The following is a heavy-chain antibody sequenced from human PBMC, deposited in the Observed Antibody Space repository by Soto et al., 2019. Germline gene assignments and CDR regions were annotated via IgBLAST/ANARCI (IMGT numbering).Heavy chain of an antibody. J-gene: IGHJ4*02. CDR2: ISAYNGNT. V-gene: IGHV1-18*01. CDR3: ARDLAVGLVDY. Sequence: QVQLVQSGAEVKKPGASVKVSCKASGYTFTSYGISWVRQAPGQGLEWMGWISAYNGNTKSAQKLQGRVTMTTDTSTSKGYMELRRLRSDHTAVYYCARDLAVGLVDYWGQGTLVTVSS. D-gene: IGHD6-19*01. CDR1: GYTFTSYG.